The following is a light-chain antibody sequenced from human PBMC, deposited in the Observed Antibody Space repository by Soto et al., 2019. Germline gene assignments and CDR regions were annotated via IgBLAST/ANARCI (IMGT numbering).Light chain of an antibody. V-gene: IGKV3D-20*01. CDR1: QSINSNY. CDR3: QQYGSSPT. J-gene: IGKJ5*01. Sequence: EIVLTQSPATLSLSPGERATLSCGASQSINSNYLAWYQQKPGLAPRLVIYDTSRRAPGSPDRLTGSGSGTDFTLTISRLEPEDSAIYSCQQYGSSPTFGQGTRLEIK. CDR2: DTS.